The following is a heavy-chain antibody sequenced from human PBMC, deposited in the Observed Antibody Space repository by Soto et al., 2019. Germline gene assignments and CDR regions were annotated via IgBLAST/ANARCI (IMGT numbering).Heavy chain of an antibody. Sequence: EAQLLESGGGLVQLGGSLRLSCAASGFSFDRYAMTWVRQAPGKGPEWVSSISYTGGSTSYADAVRGRFSTSRDNSKNTVYLQLNSLRAEDTALYYCAKGGIWLGNIYLEVWGKGTTVTVSS. J-gene: IGHJ6*03. D-gene: IGHD3-10*01. CDR1: GFSFDRYA. V-gene: IGHV3-23*01. CDR2: ISYTGGST. CDR3: AKGGIWLGNIYLEV.